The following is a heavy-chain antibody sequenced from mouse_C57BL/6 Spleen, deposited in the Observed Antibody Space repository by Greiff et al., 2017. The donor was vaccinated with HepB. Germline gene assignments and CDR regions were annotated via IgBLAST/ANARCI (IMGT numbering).Heavy chain of an antibody. D-gene: IGHD1-1*01. CDR1: GYTFTSYG. Sequence: VQLQQSGAELARPGASVKLSCKASGYTFTSYGISWVKQRTGQGLEWIGEIYPRSGNTYYNEKFKGKATLTADKSSSTAYMELRSLTSEDSAVYFCARGGTTVVAPFAYWGQGTLVTVSA. CDR3: ARGGTTVVAPFAY. V-gene: IGHV1-81*01. CDR2: IYPRSGNT. J-gene: IGHJ3*01.